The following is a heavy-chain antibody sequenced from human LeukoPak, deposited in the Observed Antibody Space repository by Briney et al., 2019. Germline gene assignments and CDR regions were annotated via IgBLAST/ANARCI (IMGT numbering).Heavy chain of an antibody. CDR1: GSSISSGSYY. CDR2: IYTSGST. J-gene: IGHJ6*03. CDR3: ARVASMVRFYYYMDV. Sequence: SETLSLTCTVSGSSISSGSYYWSWIRQPAGKGLEWIGRIYTSGSTNYNPSLKSRVTISVDTSKNQFSLKLSSATAADTAVYYCARVASMVRFYYYMDVWGKGTTVTISS. D-gene: IGHD3-10*01. V-gene: IGHV4-61*02.